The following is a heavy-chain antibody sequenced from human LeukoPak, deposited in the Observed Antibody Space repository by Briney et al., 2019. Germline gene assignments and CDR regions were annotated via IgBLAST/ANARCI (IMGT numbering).Heavy chain of an antibody. V-gene: IGHV3-66*01. J-gene: IGHJ6*02. Sequence: PGGSLRLSCAASGFTVSSNYMSWVRQAPGKGLEWVSVIYSGGSTYYADSVKGRFTISRDNSKNTLYLQMNSLRAEDTAVYYCARAWGSSSTHRYYFYYGMDVWGQGTTVTVSS. CDR2: IYSGGST. CDR3: ARAWGSSSTHRYYFYYGMDV. CDR1: GFTVSSNY. D-gene: IGHD6-6*01.